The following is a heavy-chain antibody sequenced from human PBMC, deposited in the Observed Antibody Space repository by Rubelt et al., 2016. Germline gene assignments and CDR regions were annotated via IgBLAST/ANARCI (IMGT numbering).Heavy chain of an antibody. V-gene: IGHV1-46*01. CDR3: ARDQDCSGGSCYYSGPSYYYYGMDV. J-gene: IGHJ6*02. CDR2: TNPSGGST. D-gene: IGHD2-15*01. Sequence: MHWVRQAPGQGLEWMGITNPSGGSTSYAQKFQGRVTMTRDTSTSTVYMELSSLRSEDTAVYYCARDQDCSGGSCYYSGPSYYYYGMDVWGQGTTVTVSS.